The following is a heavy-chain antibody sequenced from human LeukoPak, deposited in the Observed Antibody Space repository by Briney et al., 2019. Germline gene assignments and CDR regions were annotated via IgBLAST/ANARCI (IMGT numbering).Heavy chain of an antibody. J-gene: IGHJ5*02. CDR2: INHSGST. D-gene: IGHD2-2*01. Sequence: SETLSLTCAVSGYSISSGYYWGWIRQPPGKGLEWIGEINHSGSTNYNPSLKSRVTISVDTSKNQFSLKLSSVTAADTAVYYCARGWEYCSSTSCSNWFDPWGQGTLVTVSS. CDR1: GYSISSGYY. CDR3: ARGWEYCSSTSCSNWFDP. V-gene: IGHV4-38-2*01.